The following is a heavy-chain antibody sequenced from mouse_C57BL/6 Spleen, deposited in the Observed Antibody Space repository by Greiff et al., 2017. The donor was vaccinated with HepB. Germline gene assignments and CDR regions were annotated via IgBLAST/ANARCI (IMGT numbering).Heavy chain of an antibody. CDR2: IYPGDGDT. D-gene: IGHD2-13*01. V-gene: IGHV1-82*01. CDR3: ARSGDVNPYFMDY. Sequence: QVQLKESGPELVKPGASVKISCKASGYAFSSSWMNWVKQRPGKGLEWIGRIYPGDGDTNYNAKFKGKATLTADKSSSTAYMQLSSLPSEDSAVYFGARSGDVNPYFMDYWGQGTSVTVSS. J-gene: IGHJ4*01. CDR1: GYAFSSSW.